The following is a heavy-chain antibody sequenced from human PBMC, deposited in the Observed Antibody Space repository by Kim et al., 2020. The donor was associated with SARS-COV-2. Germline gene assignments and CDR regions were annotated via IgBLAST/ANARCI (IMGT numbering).Heavy chain of an antibody. CDR1: GGSISSGGYY. Sequence: SETLSLTCTVSGGSISSGGYYWSWIRQHPGKGLEWIGYIYYSGSTYYNPSLKSRVTISVDTSKNQFSLKLSSVTAADTAVYYCARDSSGFGDYFGYYYYYGMDVWGQGTTVTVSS. V-gene: IGHV4-31*03. J-gene: IGHJ6*02. CDR3: ARDSSGFGDYFGYYYYYGMDV. CDR2: IYYSGST. D-gene: IGHD3-10*01.